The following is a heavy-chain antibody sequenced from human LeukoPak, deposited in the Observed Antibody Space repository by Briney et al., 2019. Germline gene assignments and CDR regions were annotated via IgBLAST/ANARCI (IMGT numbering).Heavy chain of an antibody. J-gene: IGHJ4*02. CDR1: GFIFSDAW. CDR2: IKNKPDGGTA. CDR3: TPTVLRGVSAPRY. D-gene: IGHD3-10*01. Sequence: KPGGSLRLSCAASGFIFSDAWMSWVRQAPGKGLEWVGRIKNKPDGGTADYAAPVKGRFTISRDDSKNTLYLQMNSLKTEDTALYYCTPTVLRGVSAPRYWGQGILVTVSS. V-gene: IGHV3-15*01.